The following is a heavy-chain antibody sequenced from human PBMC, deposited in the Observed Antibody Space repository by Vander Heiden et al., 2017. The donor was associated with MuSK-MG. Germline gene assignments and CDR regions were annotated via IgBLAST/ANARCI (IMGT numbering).Heavy chain of an antibody. CDR1: GGSISSSSYY. CDR2: IYYSGGT. J-gene: IGHJ5*02. D-gene: IGHD3-3*01. CDR3: ARLYDFLDP. Sequence: HPQLQESGPGRVKPSEPLSLTCTVSGGSISSSSYYWGWIRQPPGKGLEWIGGIYYSGGTYYNPSLKSRVTISVDTSKNQFSLKLSSVTAADTAVYYCARLYDFLDPWGQGTLVTVSS. V-gene: IGHV4-39*01.